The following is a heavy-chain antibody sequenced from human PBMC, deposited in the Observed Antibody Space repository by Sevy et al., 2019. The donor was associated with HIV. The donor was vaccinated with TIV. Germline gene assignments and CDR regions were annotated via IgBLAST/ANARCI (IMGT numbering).Heavy chain of an antibody. V-gene: IGHV3-33*08. D-gene: IGHD3-3*01. CDR3: ASLGVGPDAFDI. Sequence: GGSLRLSCAASGFTFSSYGMHWVRQAPGKGLEWVAVIWYDGSNKYYADSVKGRFTISRDNSKNTLYLQMNSLRAEDTAVYYCASLGVGPDAFDIWGQGTMVTVSS. CDR1: GFTFSSYG. CDR2: IWYDGSNK. J-gene: IGHJ3*02.